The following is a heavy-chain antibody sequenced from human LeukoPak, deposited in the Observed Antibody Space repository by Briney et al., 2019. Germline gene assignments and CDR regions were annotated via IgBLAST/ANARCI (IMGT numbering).Heavy chain of an antibody. CDR2: INSDGSST. CDR3: TTSLSGDYVRVVEY. CDR1: GFTFSSYW. Sequence: GGSLRLSCAASGFTFSSYWMHWVRQAPGKGLVWVSRINSDGSSTSYADSVKGRFTISRDNAKNTLYLQMNSLRAEDTAVYYCTTSLSGDYVRVVEYWGQGTLVTVSS. V-gene: IGHV3-74*01. J-gene: IGHJ4*02. D-gene: IGHD4-17*01.